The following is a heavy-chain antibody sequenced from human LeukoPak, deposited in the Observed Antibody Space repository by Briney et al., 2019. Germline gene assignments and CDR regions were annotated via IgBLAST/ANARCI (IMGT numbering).Heavy chain of an antibody. J-gene: IGHJ4*02. CDR3: AKGKSTSWKASYYFDY. Sequence: VGAPRLSCAASGVTLCSYSMTGVPQGPGEGLECGSVISASGGGTSSSDSVTGRFTISIANSKTKLYLQMNSMSVEDTAIYYCAKGKSTSWKASYYFDYWGQGTLVTVSS. CDR1: GVTLCSYS. CDR2: ISASGGGT. V-gene: IGHV3-23*01. D-gene: IGHD6-13*01.